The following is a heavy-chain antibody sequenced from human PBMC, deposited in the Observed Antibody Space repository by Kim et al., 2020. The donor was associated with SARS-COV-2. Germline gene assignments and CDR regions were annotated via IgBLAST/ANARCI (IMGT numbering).Heavy chain of an antibody. Sequence: GGSLRLSCAASGFTFSNAWMSWVRQAPGKGLEWVGRIKSKTDGGTTDYAAPVKGRFTISRDDSKNTLYLQMNSLKTEDTAVYYCTTSVLGPLRRTLIFSGYYYDSSGYTTDYWGQGTLVTVSS. CDR3: TTSVLGPLRRTLIFSGYYYDSSGYTTDY. D-gene: IGHD3-22*01. V-gene: IGHV3-15*01. J-gene: IGHJ4*02. CDR1: GFTFSNAW. CDR2: IKSKTDGGTT.